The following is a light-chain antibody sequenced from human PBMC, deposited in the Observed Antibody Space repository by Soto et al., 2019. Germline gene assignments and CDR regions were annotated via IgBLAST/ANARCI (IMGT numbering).Light chain of an antibody. CDR1: NSNIGKNY. CDR3: ATWDNTLSAEV. CDR2: GNN. V-gene: IGLV1-51*01. Sequence: QSVLTQPPSVSAAPGQKVTISCFGSNSNIGKNYVSWYQRLPGTAPKLLIYGNNNRHSGITDRISGSKSGTSATLGITTLQPGDEADYYCATWDNTLSAEVFGGGTKVTVL. J-gene: IGLJ3*02.